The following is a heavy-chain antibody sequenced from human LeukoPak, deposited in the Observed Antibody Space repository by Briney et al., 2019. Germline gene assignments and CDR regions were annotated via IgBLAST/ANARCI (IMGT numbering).Heavy chain of an antibody. Sequence: SQTLSLTCTVSGGSISSGDYYWSWIRQPPGKGLEWIGYIYYSGSTYYNPSLKSRVTISVDTSKNQFSLKLSSVTAADTAVYYCARETTRHGWYDYWGQGTLVTVSS. D-gene: IGHD6-19*01. J-gene: IGHJ4*02. V-gene: IGHV4-30-4*01. CDR2: IYYSGST. CDR1: GGSISSGDYY. CDR3: ARETTRHGWYDY.